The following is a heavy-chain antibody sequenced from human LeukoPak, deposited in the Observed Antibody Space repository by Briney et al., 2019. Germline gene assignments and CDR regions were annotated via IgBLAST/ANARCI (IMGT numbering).Heavy chain of an antibody. CDR1: GFTFDDYA. V-gene: IGHV3-9*01. D-gene: IGHD2-15*01. Sequence: GRSLRLSCAASGFTFDDYAMHWIRQAPGKGLEWVSGISWTSGSIGYVGYVQCRFTISRDKAKNSLYLQMNSLRAEDAALYYCAKSKGSGVRENFDYWGQGTLVTVSS. CDR2: ISWTSGSI. J-gene: IGHJ4*02. CDR3: AKSKGSGVRENFDY.